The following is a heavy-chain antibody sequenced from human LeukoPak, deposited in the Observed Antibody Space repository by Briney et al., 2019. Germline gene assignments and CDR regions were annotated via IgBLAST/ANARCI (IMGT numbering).Heavy chain of an antibody. CDR2: INPNSGGT. CDR1: GYTFTGYY. J-gene: IGHJ5*02. D-gene: IGHD2-2*01. CDR3: ARGRDIVVVPAARLDP. Sequence: ASVKVSCKASGYTFTGYYMHWVRQAPGQGLEWMGWINPNSGGTNYAQKIQGRVTMTRDTSISTAYMEMSRLRSDDTAVYYCARGRDIVVVPAARLDPWGQGTLVTVSS. V-gene: IGHV1-2*02.